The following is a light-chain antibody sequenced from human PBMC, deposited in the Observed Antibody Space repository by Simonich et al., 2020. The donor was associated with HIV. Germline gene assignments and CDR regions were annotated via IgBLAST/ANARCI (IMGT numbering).Light chain of an antibody. CDR3: QTWGAGAGANWV. V-gene: IGLV4-69*01. J-gene: IGLJ3*02. Sequence: QLVLTQSPSASASLGASVKLTCTLSSGHSSYAIAWHQQQPEKGPRYLMKVNSDGSHSEGDGIPDRFSGSSSGAERYLTISSLQSEDETDYYCQTWGAGAGANWVFGGGTKLTVL. CDR2: VNSDGSH. CDR1: SGHSSYA.